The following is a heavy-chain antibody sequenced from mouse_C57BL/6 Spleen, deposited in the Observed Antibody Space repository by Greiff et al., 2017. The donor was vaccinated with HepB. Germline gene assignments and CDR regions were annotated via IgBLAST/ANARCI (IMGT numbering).Heavy chain of an antibody. Sequence: QVQLQQSGAELVRPGSSVKLSCKASGYTFTSYWMHWVKQRPIQGLEWIGNIDPSDSETNYNQKFKDKATLTVDKSSSTAYMQLSSLTSEDSAVYYCARNYYGSSYWYFDVWGTGTTVTVSS. CDR1: GYTFTSYW. J-gene: IGHJ1*03. V-gene: IGHV1-52*01. D-gene: IGHD1-1*01. CDR2: IDPSDSET. CDR3: ARNYYGSSYWYFDV.